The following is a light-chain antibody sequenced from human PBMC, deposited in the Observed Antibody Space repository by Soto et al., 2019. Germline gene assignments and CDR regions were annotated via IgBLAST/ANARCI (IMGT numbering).Light chain of an antibody. V-gene: IGLV2-8*01. J-gene: IGLJ1*01. CDR1: SSDVGGYNY. CDR2: EVN. Sequence: QSALTQPASVSGSPGQSIVIPCTGSSSDVGGYNYVSWYQQNPGKAPKLMIYEVNKRPSGVPDRFSGSKSGNTASLTVSGLQAEDEADYYCSSYAGSSNVFGTGTKVTVL. CDR3: SSYAGSSNV.